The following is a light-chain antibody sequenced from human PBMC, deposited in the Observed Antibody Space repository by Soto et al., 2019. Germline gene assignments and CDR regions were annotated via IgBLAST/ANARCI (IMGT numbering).Light chain of an antibody. V-gene: IGKV1-5*01. Sequence: DIQMTQSPSTLSASVGDRVTITCRASQSISSWLAWYQQKPGKAPKLLMYDVSSLESGVPSRFSGSGSGTEFTLTISNLQPDDFATYYCQRYNTYLYTFGQGTKLEIK. CDR2: DVS. CDR3: QRYNTYLYT. CDR1: QSISSW. J-gene: IGKJ2*01.